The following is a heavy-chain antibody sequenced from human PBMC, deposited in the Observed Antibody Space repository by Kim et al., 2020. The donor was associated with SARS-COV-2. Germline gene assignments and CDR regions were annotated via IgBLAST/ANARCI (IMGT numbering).Heavy chain of an antibody. V-gene: IGHV1-3*01. J-gene: IGHJ5*02. CDR3: ARDPYSSSWYGWFDP. D-gene: IGHD6-13*01. Sequence: QKFQGRVTITRDTSASTAYMELSSLRSEDTAVYYCARDPYSSSWYGWFDPWGQGTLVTVSS.